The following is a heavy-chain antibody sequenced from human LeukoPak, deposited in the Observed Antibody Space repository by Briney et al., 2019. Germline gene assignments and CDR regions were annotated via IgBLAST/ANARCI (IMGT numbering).Heavy chain of an antibody. CDR1: GFTFSRYA. J-gene: IGHJ4*02. V-gene: IGHV3-23*01. CDR2: ISGSGDST. CDR3: AKEPTYSSTWYGIDY. D-gene: IGHD6-13*01. Sequence: GGSLRLSCAAAGFTFSRYAMSWVRQAPGKGLEWVSAISGSGDSTFYADSVKGRFTISRDISKNTLYLQMNSLRAEDTAVYYCAKEPTYSSTWYGIDYWGQGTLVTVSS.